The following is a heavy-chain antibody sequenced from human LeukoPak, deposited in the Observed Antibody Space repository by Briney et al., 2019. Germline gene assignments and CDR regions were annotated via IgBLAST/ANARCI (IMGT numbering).Heavy chain of an antibody. V-gene: IGHV3-48*01. Sequence: GGSLRLSCAASGFTFSGYCMSWVRQAPGKGLEWVSYISSSGSPMYYSDSVKGRFTVSRDNAKNSLYLQMNSLRAEDTAVYYCAREGDTTGVSGTEFDYWGQGVLVIVSS. CDR2: ISSSGSPM. CDR1: GFTFSGYC. D-gene: IGHD6-19*01. J-gene: IGHJ4*02. CDR3: AREGDTTGVSGTEFDY.